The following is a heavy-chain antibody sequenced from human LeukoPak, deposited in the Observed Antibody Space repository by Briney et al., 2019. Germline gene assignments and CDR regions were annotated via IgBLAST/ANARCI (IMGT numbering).Heavy chain of an antibody. D-gene: IGHD3-3*01. CDR2: ISAYNGNT. Sequence: EASVKVSCKASGYTFTSYDISWVRQAPGQGLEWMGWISAYNGNTNYAQKLQGRVTMTTDTSTSTAYMELRSLRSDDTAVYYCARDQDFWSGYYYYGMDVWGQGTTVTVSS. V-gene: IGHV1-18*01. CDR3: ARDQDFWSGYYYYGMDV. CDR1: GYTFTSYD. J-gene: IGHJ6*02.